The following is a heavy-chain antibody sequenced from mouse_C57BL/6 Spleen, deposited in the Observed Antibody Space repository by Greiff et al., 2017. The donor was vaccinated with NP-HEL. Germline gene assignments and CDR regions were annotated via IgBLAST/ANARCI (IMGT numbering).Heavy chain of an antibody. CDR1: GYTFTSYW. V-gene: IGHV1-55*01. Sequence: VQLQQPGAELVKPGASVKMSCKASGYTFTSYWITWVKQRPGQGLEWIGDIYPGSGSTNYNEKFKSKATLTVDTSSSTAYMQLSSLTSEDSAVYYCARSGDYDDWFAYWGQGTLVTVSA. J-gene: IGHJ3*01. CDR3: ARSGDYDDWFAY. D-gene: IGHD2-4*01. CDR2: IYPGSGST.